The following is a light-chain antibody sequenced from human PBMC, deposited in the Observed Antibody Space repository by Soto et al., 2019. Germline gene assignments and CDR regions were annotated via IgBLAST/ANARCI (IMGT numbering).Light chain of an antibody. J-gene: IGKJ1*01. V-gene: IGKV1-9*01. Sequence: IQLTQSPSSLSASVGDRVTITCRASQAISSYLAWYQQKPGRAPNLLIYGASTLQSGVPSRFSGSGSGTDFTLTISSLHPEDFATYYCQQLNSHPRTFGQGTKVEIK. CDR2: GAS. CDR1: QAISSY. CDR3: QQLNSHPRT.